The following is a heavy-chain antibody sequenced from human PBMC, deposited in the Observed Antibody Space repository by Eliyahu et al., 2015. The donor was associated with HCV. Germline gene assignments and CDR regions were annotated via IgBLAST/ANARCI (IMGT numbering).Heavy chain of an antibody. CDR3: ARDPVDTAMVTSTNPCFDY. CDR2: ISSSSSTI. D-gene: IGHD5-18*01. CDR1: GCTFSXYS. V-gene: IGHV3-48*02. J-gene: IGHJ4*02. Sequence: EVQLVESGGGLVQPGGSLRLSCAASGCTFSXYSMNWVRQAPGKGLEWVSYISSSSSTIYYADSVKGRFTISRDNAKNSLYLQMNSLRDEDTAVYYCARDPVDTAMVTSTNPCFDYWGQGTLVTVSS.